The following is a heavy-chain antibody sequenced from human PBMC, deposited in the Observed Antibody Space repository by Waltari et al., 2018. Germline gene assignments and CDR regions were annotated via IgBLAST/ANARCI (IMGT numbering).Heavy chain of an antibody. D-gene: IGHD7-27*01. V-gene: IGHV3-21*06. Sequence: EVQLVESGGGPVKPGGSLRLSCAASGFVFSDLNMIWVRQAPGKGLEWVSFISRIGSNIYYADSGKGRFTISRDNDKNTLFLQMDSLTAEDTAVYYCARDVGLGKPDYWGQGTLVTVSS. J-gene: IGHJ4*02. CDR1: GFVFSDLN. CDR2: ISRIGSNI. CDR3: ARDVGLGKPDY.